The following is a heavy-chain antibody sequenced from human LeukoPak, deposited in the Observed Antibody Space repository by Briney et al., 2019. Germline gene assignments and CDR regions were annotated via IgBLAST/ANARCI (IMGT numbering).Heavy chain of an antibody. CDR3: ARDSGTTGEVKFDP. D-gene: IGHD3-10*01. V-gene: IGHV4-4*07. CDR1: GGPITTYY. CDR2: ISGSGVI. Sequence: SETLSLTCTVSGGPITTYYLSWIRQSAGMGLEWIGRISGSGVITYNPSLKSRVILSLDTSNNHFSLKLISVTAADTAVYYCARDSGTTGEVKFDPWGQGMLVTVSS. J-gene: IGHJ5*02.